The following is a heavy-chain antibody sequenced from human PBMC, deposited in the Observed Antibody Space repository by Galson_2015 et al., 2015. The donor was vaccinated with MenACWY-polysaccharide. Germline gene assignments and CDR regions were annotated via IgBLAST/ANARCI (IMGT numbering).Heavy chain of an antibody. D-gene: IGHD1-1*01. CDR2: ISASSSAI. CDR1: GSAFSGYS. CDR3: ALYNWNDKGGALDI. Sequence: SLRLSCAASGSAFSGYSLNWVRQTPGKGLEWVSYISASSSAIYYADSVKGRFTISRDNAKKSLYLQMNSLRDEDTAVYYCALYNWNDKGGALDIWGRGTMVTVSS. V-gene: IGHV3-48*02. J-gene: IGHJ3*02.